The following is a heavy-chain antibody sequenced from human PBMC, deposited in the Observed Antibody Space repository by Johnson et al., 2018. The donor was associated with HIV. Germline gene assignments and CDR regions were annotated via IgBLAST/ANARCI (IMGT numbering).Heavy chain of an antibody. CDR3: AREMAWEDAFDV. J-gene: IGHJ3*01. D-gene: IGHD5-24*01. CDR1: GFTFSSYA. V-gene: IGHV3-30*04. Sequence: VQLVESGGGVVQPGRSLRLSCAASGFTFSSYAMHWVRQAPGKGLEWVAVISYDGSNKYYVDSVKGRFTISRDNPKNSLYLQMNSLRAEDTAVYYCAREMAWEDAFDVWGQGTMVTVSS. CDR2: ISYDGSNK.